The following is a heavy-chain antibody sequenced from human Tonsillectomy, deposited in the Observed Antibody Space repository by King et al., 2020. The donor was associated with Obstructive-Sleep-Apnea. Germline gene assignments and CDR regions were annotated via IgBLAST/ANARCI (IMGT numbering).Heavy chain of an antibody. CDR3: AKDHGYSGAQYYFDY. CDR2: ISHDGNSK. D-gene: IGHD6-25*01. V-gene: IGHV3-30*18. CDR1: GFIFSNFA. Sequence: VQLVESGGGVVQPEGSLRLSCAASGFIFSNFAMHWVRQAPGKGLEWAAVISHDGNSKYYADSVKGRFTISRDSSKNTLFLQMNSLRAEDTAVYYCAKDHGYSGAQYYFDYWGQGTLVTVSS. J-gene: IGHJ4*02.